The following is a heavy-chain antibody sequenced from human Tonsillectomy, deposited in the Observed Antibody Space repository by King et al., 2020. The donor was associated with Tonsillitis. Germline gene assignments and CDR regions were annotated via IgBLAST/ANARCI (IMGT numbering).Heavy chain of an antibody. CDR2: LCNSGTA. V-gene: IGHV4-59*01. J-gene: IGHJ4*02. CDR1: GDSIRNTC. D-gene: IGHD7-27*01. Sequence: VQLQESGPGLVKPSETLSLTCAVSGDSIRNTCWGWGRQPPGKGLEWIGDLCNSGTANSNSSLKSRITMSLDTSKNQCSLKLNSVTAAYTAVYYCSRDNRGSLDYWGQGALVTVSS. CDR3: SRDNRGSLDY.